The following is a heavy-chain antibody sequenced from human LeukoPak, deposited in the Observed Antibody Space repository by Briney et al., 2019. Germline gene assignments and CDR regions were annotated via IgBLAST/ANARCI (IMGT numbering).Heavy chain of an antibody. CDR2: ISAYNGNT. Sequence: ASVKVSCKASGYTFTSYGISWVRQAPGQGLEWMGWISAYNGNTNYAQKLQGRVTMTTDTSTSTAYMELRSLRSDDTAVYYCARLQYDFWSGYYKDPGAFDIWGQGTMVTVSS. D-gene: IGHD3-3*01. CDR3: ARLQYDFWSGYYKDPGAFDI. V-gene: IGHV1-18*01. J-gene: IGHJ3*02. CDR1: GYTFTSYG.